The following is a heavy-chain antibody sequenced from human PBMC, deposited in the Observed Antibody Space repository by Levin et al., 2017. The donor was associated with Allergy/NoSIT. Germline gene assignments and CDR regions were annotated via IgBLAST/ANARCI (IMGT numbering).Heavy chain of an antibody. J-gene: IGHJ5*02. V-gene: IGHV4-30-4*01. CDR2: IYYSGSA. D-gene: IGHD3-22*01. CDR3: AREVRGNYYDSTGYYYGNWFDP. Sequence: RTSETLSLTCTVSGGSIFSGDYYWSWIRQTPGKGLEWIGYIYYSGSASYNPSLKTRVSMSVDTSKNQFSLKLSSVTAADTAVYYCAREVRGNYYDSTGYYYGNWFDPWGQGTLVTVSS. CDR1: GGSIFSGDYY.